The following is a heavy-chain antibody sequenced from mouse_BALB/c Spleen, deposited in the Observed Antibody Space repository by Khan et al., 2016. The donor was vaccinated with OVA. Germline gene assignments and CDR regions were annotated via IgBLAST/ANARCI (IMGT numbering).Heavy chain of an antibody. CDR3: ASKNYYGCAVDY. CDR1: GYSITSNYA. Sequence: EVQLVESGPGLVKPSQSLSLTCTVTGYSITSNYAWNWIRQFPGNKLEWMGYISYSGSTSYNPSLKSRISITRNTSKNQFFLQLNSVTTEATATYYGASKNYYGCAVDYWGQGTSVTVSS. D-gene: IGHD1-2*01. CDR2: ISYSGST. J-gene: IGHJ4*01. V-gene: IGHV3-2*02.